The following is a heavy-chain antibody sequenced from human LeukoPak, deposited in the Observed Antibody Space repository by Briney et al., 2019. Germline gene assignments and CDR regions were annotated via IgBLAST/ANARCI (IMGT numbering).Heavy chain of an antibody. CDR2: IYSSEST. Sequence: PSETLSLTCTVSGGPISSYYWSWIRQPAGKGLEWIGRIYSSESTNYNPSLKSRVTISVDKSKNQFSLKLSSVTAADTAVYFCARGVVPAAMASTGDWFDPWGRGTLVTVSS. J-gene: IGHJ5*02. CDR1: GGPISSYY. D-gene: IGHD2-2*01. V-gene: IGHV4-4*07. CDR3: ARGVVPAAMASTGDWFDP.